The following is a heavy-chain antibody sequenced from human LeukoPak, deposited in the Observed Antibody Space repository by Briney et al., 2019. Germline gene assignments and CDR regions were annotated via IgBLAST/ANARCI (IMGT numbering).Heavy chain of an antibody. V-gene: IGHV3-74*01. D-gene: IGHD5-12*01. J-gene: IGHJ5*02. Sequence: PGGTLRLSCAASGFTFSSYWRRWVRQAPGKGLVWVSRINSDGSSTSYADSVKGRFTISRDNAKNSLYLQMNSLRAEDTAVYYCARDNSGYDYWFDPWGQGTLVTVSS. CDR3: ARDNSGYDYWFDP. CDR1: GFTFSSYW. CDR2: INSDGSST.